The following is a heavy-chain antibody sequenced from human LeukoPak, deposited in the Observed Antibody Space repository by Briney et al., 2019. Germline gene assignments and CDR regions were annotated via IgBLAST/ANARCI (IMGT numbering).Heavy chain of an antibody. CDR3: ARLGALHDAFDV. D-gene: IGHD3-16*01. J-gene: IGHJ3*01. Sequence: PSETLSLTCTVSSDSIRSYYWSWIRQPPGKGLEWIGNIHYSGSTKYNPSLKSRVTISVDTSKNQFSLKVSSLTAADTAVYYCARLGALHDAFDVWGQGTLVTVS. CDR1: SDSIRSYY. V-gene: IGHV4-59*12. CDR2: IHYSGST.